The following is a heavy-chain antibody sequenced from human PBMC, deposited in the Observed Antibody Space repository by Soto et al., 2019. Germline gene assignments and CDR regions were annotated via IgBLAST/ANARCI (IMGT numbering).Heavy chain of an antibody. CDR3: ARVVRFFAGHAGY. D-gene: IGHD3-3*01. Sequence: ASVKVSCKTSGYTFTEFDINWVRQAPGQGLEWMGWMNTNTGNTGYAQKFQGRVTMTRDTSISTAYMELRRLRSEDTAVYYCARVVRFFAGHAGYSRQGILLTVS. V-gene: IGHV1-8*01. CDR1: GYTFTEFD. CDR2: MNTNTGNT. J-gene: IGHJ4*02.